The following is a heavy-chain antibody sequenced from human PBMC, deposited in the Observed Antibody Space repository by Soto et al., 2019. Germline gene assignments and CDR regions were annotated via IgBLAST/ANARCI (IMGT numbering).Heavy chain of an antibody. D-gene: IGHD3-9*01. CDR2: IWYDGSNK. CDR3: ARDTDDILTGSYYYYGMDV. CDR1: GFTFSSYG. V-gene: IGHV3-33*01. J-gene: IGHJ6*02. Sequence: QPGGSLRLSCAASGFTFSSYGMHWVRQAPGKGLEWVAVIWYDGSNKYYADSVKGRFTISRDNSKNTLYLQMNSLRAEDTAVYYCARDTDDILTGSYYYYGMDVWGQGTTVTVSS.